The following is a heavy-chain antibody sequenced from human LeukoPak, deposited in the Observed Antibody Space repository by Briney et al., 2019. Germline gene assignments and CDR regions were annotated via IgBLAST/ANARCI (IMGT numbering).Heavy chain of an antibody. CDR1: GFTFSSYS. CDR3: ARDYSGSYYGNWFDP. CDR2: ISSSSSTI. D-gene: IGHD1-26*01. Sequence: PGGSLRLSCAASGFTFSSYSMNWVRQAPGKGLEWVSYISSSSSTIYYADSVKGRFTISRDNAKNSLYLQMNSLRAEDTAVYYCARDYSGSYYGNWFDPRGQGTLVTVSS. V-gene: IGHV3-48*01. J-gene: IGHJ5*02.